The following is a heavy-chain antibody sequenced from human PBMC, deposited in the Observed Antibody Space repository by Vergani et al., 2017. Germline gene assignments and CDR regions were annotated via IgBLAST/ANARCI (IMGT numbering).Heavy chain of an antibody. V-gene: IGHV3-7*05. J-gene: IGHJ3*02. CDR2: IKQDGSEK. D-gene: IGHD2-2*01. Sequence: EVQLVESGGGLVQPGGSLRLSCAASGFTFSSYWMSWVRQAPGKGLEWVANIKQDGSEKYYVDSVKGRFTISRDNAKNSLYLQMNSLRAEDTAVYYCAKDPALVPAADDAFDIWGQGTLVTVSS. CDR1: GFTFSSYW. CDR3: AKDPALVPAADDAFDI.